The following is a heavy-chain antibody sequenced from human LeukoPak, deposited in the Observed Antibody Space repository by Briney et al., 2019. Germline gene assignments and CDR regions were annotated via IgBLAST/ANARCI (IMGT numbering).Heavy chain of an antibody. V-gene: IGHV3-21*01. J-gene: IGHJ6*02. CDR1: GFTFSSYS. Sequence: GGSLRLSCAASGFTFSSYSMNWVRQAPGKGLEWVSSISSSSSYIYYADSVKGRFTISRDNAKNSLYLQMNSLRAEDTAVYYCARAKGYDILTGFNYYYGMDVWGQGTTVTVSS. CDR2: ISSSSSYI. D-gene: IGHD3-9*01. CDR3: ARAKGYDILTGFNYYYGMDV.